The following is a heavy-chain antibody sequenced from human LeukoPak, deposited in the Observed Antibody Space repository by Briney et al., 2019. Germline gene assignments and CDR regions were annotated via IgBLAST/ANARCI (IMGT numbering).Heavy chain of an antibody. CDR2: ISNDGSTK. V-gene: IGHV3-30-3*01. Sequence: GGSLRLSCAASGFTFNSYAMHWVRQPPGKGLEWVTVISNDGSTKYYADSVRGRFTISRDNSKNTLYLQINSLRLDDTAVYYCARAMVRGVPFDYWGQGTLVTVSS. CDR3: ARAMVRGVPFDY. CDR1: GFTFNSYA. D-gene: IGHD3-10*01. J-gene: IGHJ4*02.